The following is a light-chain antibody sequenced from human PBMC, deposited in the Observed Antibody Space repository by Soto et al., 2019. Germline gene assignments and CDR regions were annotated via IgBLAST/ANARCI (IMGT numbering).Light chain of an antibody. CDR2: AAS. CDR3: QQSYDSPLT. J-gene: IGKJ4*01. CDR1: QSINKY. V-gene: IGKV1-39*01. Sequence: DIQMTQSPSSLSASVGDSVTITCRASQSINKYLNWYRQKPGKAPELLIYAASSLQNGVPSTFSGSGSGTDFTLTISSLQPEDFATYYCQQSYDSPLTFGGGTKVEIK.